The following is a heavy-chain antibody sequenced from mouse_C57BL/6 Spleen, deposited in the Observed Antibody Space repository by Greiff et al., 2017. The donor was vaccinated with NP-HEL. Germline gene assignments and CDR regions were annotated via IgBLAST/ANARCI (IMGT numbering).Heavy chain of an antibody. CDR2: FHPYNDDT. V-gene: IGHV1-47*01. J-gene: IGHJ1*03. D-gene: IGHD3-2*02. Sequence: VQVVESGAELVKPGASVKMSCKASGYTFTTYPIEWMKQNHGKSLEWIGNFHPYNDDTKYNEKFKGKATLTVEKSSSTVYLELSRLTSDDSAVYYCARRERSGGYFDVWGTGTTVTVSS. CDR3: ARRERSGGYFDV. CDR1: GYTFTTYP.